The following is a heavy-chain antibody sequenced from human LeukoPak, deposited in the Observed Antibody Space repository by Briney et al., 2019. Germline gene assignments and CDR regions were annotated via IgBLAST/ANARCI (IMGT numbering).Heavy chain of an antibody. CDR2: TYYRSQWKN. CDR3: AGGYAFDV. Sequence: SQTPSLTCAISGDSVSNNNYAWNWIRQSPSRGLEWLGRTYYRSQWKNDYARSVMSRISVGPDTSKNQFSLHLSSVTPDDTAVYYCAGGYAFDVWGQGTMVTVSS. J-gene: IGHJ3*01. CDR1: GDSVSNNNYA. V-gene: IGHV6-1*01.